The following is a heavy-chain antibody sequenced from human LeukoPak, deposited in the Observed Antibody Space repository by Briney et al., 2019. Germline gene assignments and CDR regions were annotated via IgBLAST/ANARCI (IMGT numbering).Heavy chain of an antibody. CDR3: ARDPGGYNFWNGYYVNWFDP. CDR2: IREDGSEK. D-gene: IGHD3-3*01. V-gene: IGHV3-7*01. CDR1: GFTFSSSW. J-gene: IGHJ5*02. Sequence: PGGSLRLSCAASGFTFSSSWMTWVRQAPGKGLEWVASIREDGSEKTSVDSVKGRFTISRDNAKNSLYLQMNSLRVEDTAVYYCARDPGGYNFWNGYYVNWFDPWGQGTLVTVSS.